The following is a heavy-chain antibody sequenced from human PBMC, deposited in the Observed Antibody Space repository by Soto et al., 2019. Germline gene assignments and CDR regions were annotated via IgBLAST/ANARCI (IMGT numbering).Heavy chain of an antibody. CDR1: GGSISSGDYY. V-gene: IGHV4-30-4*01. J-gene: IGHJ5*02. CDR3: VRELRFLEWLGWFDP. Sequence: QVQLQESGPGLVKPSQTLSLTCTVSGGSISSGDYYWSWIRQPPGKGLEWVGYIYYSGSTYYIPSLKSRVTISVDTSKNQFSLKLGSVTAAGTAVYYCVRELRFLEWLGWFDPWGQGTLVTVSS. D-gene: IGHD3-3*01. CDR2: IYYSGST.